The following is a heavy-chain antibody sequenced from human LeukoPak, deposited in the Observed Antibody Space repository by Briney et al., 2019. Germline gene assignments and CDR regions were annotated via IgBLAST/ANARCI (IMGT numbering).Heavy chain of an antibody. Sequence: IIYPGDSDTRYSPSFQGQVPISADKSISTAYLQWSSLKASDTAMYYCARRIAAAGRPFDYWGQGTLVTVSS. CDR3: ARRIAAAGRPFDY. J-gene: IGHJ4*02. D-gene: IGHD6-13*01. CDR2: IYPGDSDT. V-gene: IGHV5-51*01.